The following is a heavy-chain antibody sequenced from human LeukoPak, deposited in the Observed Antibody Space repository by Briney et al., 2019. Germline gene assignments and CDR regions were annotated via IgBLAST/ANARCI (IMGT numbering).Heavy chain of an antibody. CDR2: ISGSGGST. D-gene: IGHD5-18*01. CDR3: AKILPDKDTAMVWYYYYMDV. J-gene: IGHJ6*03. CDR1: GFNFRTYA. Sequence: GGSLRLSCAASGFNFRTYAMSWVRQAPGKGLEWVSAISGSGGSTYYADSVKGRFTISRDNSKNTLYLQMNSLRAEDTAVYYCAKILPDKDTAMVWYYYYMDVWGKGTTVTISS. V-gene: IGHV3-23*01.